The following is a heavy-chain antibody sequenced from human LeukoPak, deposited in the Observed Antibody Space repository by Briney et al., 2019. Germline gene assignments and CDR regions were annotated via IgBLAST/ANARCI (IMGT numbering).Heavy chain of an antibody. V-gene: IGHV3-11*04. D-gene: IGHD2-2*03. J-gene: IGHJ4*02. CDR3: ARDGYCSSTSCHGGTDY. Sequence: GGSLRLSCAASGFTVSSIYMSWIRQAPGKGLEWVSYISSSGSTIYYADSVKGRFTISRDNAKNSLYLQMNSLRAEDTAVYYCARDGYCSSTSCHGGTDYWGQGTLVTVSS. CDR1: GFTVSSIY. CDR2: ISSSGSTI.